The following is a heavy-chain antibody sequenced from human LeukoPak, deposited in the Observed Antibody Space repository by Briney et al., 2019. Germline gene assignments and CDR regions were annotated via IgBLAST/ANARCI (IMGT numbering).Heavy chain of an antibody. D-gene: IGHD3-16*01. V-gene: IGHV4-39*07. CDR2: IHHSGST. J-gene: IGHJ5*02. CDR3: ARHPIQRSLGGVPDWFDP. CDR1: GGSIDSGDYY. Sequence: SETLSLTCTVSGGSIDSGDYYWGWIRQPPGKGLECIASIHHSGSTYYDPSVKSRVTLSVDTSKNQFSLTLRSVTAADTAIYYCARHPIQRSLGGVPDWFDPWGQGTLVTVSS.